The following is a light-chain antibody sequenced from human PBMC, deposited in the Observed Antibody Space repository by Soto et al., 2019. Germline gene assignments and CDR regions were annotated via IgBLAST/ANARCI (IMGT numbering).Light chain of an antibody. Sequence: QSALTQPASVSGSPGQSITISCTGSNSDIGGYNSVSWYQQHPGKAPKLLIFGVTNRPSGVSDRFSGSKSGNTASLAISGLQPEDEADYYCAAWDDSLSWVFGGGTKVTVL. CDR2: GVT. CDR3: AAWDDSLSWV. V-gene: IGLV2-14*01. CDR1: NSDIGGYNS. J-gene: IGLJ3*02.